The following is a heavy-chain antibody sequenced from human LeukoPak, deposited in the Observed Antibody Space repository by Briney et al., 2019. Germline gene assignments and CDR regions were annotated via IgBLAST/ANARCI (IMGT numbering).Heavy chain of an antibody. CDR1: GFTSSSYA. J-gene: IGHJ6*03. CDR2: ISGSGGST. CDR3: AKDSSTMIVYMDV. Sequence: GGSLRLXCAASGFTSSSYAMSWVRRAPGKGLESVSAISGSGGSTYYADSVKGRFTISRDNSKNTLYLQMNSLRAEDTAVYYCAKDSSTMIVYMDVWGKGTTVTVSS. V-gene: IGHV3-23*01. D-gene: IGHD3-22*01.